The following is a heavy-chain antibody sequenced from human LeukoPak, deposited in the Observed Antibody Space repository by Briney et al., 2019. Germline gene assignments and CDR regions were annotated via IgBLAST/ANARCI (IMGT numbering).Heavy chain of an antibody. J-gene: IGHJ4*02. V-gene: IGHV1-18*04. CDR2: ISAYNGNT. CDR1: GYTFTSYG. CDR3: ARDQVGGIAEAATPRY. Sequence: ASVKVSCKAAGYTFTSYGISWVRQAPGQGLEGMGWISAYNGNTDYAQKLQGRVTMTTDTSKSTAYMELSSLISDDKAVYYCARDQVGGIAEAATPRYWGQATLVTVSS. D-gene: IGHD6-13*01.